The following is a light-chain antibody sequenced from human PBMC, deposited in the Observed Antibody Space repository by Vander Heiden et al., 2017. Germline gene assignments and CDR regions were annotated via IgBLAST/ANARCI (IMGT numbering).Light chain of an antibody. V-gene: IGKV1-27*01. Sequence: IQITHAPSSLSASVGDRVTITCRASQDIANSLVWYQQKPGKSPKLLIYAASVLQSGVPSRFSGSGSGTDFTLTIASLQPEDFATYFCQLDNSDPLTFGHGTKLEIK. CDR3: QLDNSDPLT. J-gene: IGKJ3*01. CDR2: AAS. CDR1: QDIANS.